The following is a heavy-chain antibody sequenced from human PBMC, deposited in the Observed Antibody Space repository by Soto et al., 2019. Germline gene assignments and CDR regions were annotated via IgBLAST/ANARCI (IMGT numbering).Heavy chain of an antibody. J-gene: IGHJ5*02. CDR3: ARLGYSYGLNWFDP. CDR2: INHSGST. Sequence: QVQLQQWGAGRLKPSETLSLTCAVYGGSFSGYYWSWIRQPPGKGLEWIGEINHSGSTNYNPSLKSRVTISVDTSKNQFSLKLSSVTAAYTAVYYCARLGYSYGLNWFDPWGQGTLVTVSS. D-gene: IGHD5-18*01. V-gene: IGHV4-34*01. CDR1: GGSFSGYY.